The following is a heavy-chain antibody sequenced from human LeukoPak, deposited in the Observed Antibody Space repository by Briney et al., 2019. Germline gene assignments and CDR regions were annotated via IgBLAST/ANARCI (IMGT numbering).Heavy chain of an antibody. CDR1: GFTFSSYS. V-gene: IGHV3-21*01. D-gene: IGHD6-19*01. CDR3: ARDGDSSGWYVDY. J-gene: IGHJ4*02. Sequence: PGGSLRLSCAASGFTFSSYSMNWVRQAPGKGLEWVSFISGSSSYIYYGDSVKGRFTISRDNAKDSLYLQMNSLRAEDTAVYCCARDGDSSGWYVDYWGQGTLVTVSS. CDR2: ISGSSSYI.